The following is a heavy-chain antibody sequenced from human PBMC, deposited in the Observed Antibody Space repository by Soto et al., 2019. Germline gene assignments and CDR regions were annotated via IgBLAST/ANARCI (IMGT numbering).Heavy chain of an antibody. V-gene: IGHV3-23*01. CDR1: GFTFFNYA. Sequence: EVQLLESGGGLVQPVGALRLSCAGSGFTFFNYAMNWVRQAPGKVLEWVSSISGGGDATFFPDSRTGRFTFSRGNCKNTVPRQMNSLGVGDTAVYYCARKILGSTTRPAYGYFDLWGRGTLVNVSS. CDR2: ISGGGDAT. J-gene: IGHJ2*01. CDR3: ARKILGSTTRPAYGYFDL. D-gene: IGHD1-26*01.